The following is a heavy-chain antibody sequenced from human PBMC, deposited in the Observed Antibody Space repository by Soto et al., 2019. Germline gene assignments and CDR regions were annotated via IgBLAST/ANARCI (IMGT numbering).Heavy chain of an antibody. J-gene: IGHJ5*02. D-gene: IGHD6-6*01. CDR3: GGDGLRSIAARKPRFDP. CDR2: MNPNSGNT. Sequence: ASVKVSCKASGYTFTSYDINWVRQATGQGLEWMGWMNPNSGNTGYAQKFQGRVTMTRNTSISTAYMELSSLRSEDTAVYYCGGDGLRSIAARKPRFDPGGQEPLFTVS. CDR1: GYTFTSYD. V-gene: IGHV1-8*01.